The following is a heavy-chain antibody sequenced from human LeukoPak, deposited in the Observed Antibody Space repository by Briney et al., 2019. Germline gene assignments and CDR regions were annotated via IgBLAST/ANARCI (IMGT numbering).Heavy chain of an antibody. CDR3: VRVKGSYFDY. D-gene: IGHD2-15*01. CDR2: ISSSGSAI. CDR1: GFPLSSYS. V-gene: IGHV3-48*01. Sequence: GGSLRLSCAASGFPLSSYSINWVRQAPGKGLEWVSYISSSGSAIYYVDSVKGRFTVSRDNAKNSLFLQMNSPSAEDTAVYYCVRVKGSYFDYWGQGALVTVSS. J-gene: IGHJ4*02.